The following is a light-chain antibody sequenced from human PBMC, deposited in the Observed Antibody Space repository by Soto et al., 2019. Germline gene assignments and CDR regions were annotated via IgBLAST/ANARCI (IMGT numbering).Light chain of an antibody. CDR3: QQYGSSSYT. V-gene: IGKV3-20*01. J-gene: IGKJ2*01. CDR2: GAS. CDR1: QSVDSRY. Sequence: EIVLTQSPGTLSLSPGERATLSCRASQSVDSRYLAWYQQEPGQAPRLLIFGASSRATGIPDRFSGSGSGTDFTLTISRLEPEDFAVYYCQQYGSSSYTFGQGTKLEIK.